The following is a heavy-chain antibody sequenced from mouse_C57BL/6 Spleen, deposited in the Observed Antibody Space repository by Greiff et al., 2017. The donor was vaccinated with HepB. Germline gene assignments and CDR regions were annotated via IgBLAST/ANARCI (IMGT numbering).Heavy chain of an antibody. Sequence: EVKLQESGGGLVQPGGSMKLSCVASGFTFSNYWMNWVRQSPEKGLEWVAQIRLKSDNYATHYAESVKGRFTISRDDSKSSVYLQRNNLRAEDTGIYYCTGAYYSNYYFDYWGQGTTLTVSS. CDR1: GFTFSNYW. J-gene: IGHJ2*01. D-gene: IGHD2-5*01. CDR3: TGAYYSNYYFDY. V-gene: IGHV6-3*01. CDR2: IRLKSDNYAT.